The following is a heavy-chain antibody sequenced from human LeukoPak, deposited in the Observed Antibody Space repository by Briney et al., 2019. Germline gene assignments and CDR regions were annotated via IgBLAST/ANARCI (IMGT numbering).Heavy chain of an antibody. CDR1: GRSISGSY. V-gene: IGHV4-59*08. CDR3: ARLPTDSSSDHY. Sequence: PSETLSLTCTVSGRSISGSYWSWIRQPPGKGLEGSVYIYYSGTTNYNPSLKSRVTISVDPSTSQFSLKLSSVPAADTAVYYCARLPTDSSSDHYWGQGTLVTVSS. CDR2: IYYSGTT. D-gene: IGHD6-6*01. J-gene: IGHJ4*02.